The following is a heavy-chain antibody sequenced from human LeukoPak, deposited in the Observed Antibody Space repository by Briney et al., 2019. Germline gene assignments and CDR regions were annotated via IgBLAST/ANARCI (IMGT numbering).Heavy chain of an antibody. CDR3: ARQSSELERLSVGDYYYYMDV. CDR1: GYSFITYW. V-gene: IGHV5-51*01. J-gene: IGHJ6*03. Sequence: GESLKISCKGSGYSFITYWIGWVRQMPGKGLEWMGIIYPGDSDTRYSPSFQGQVTISADKSISTAYLQWSSLKASDTAMYYCARQSSELERLSVGDYYYYMDVWGKGTTVTVSS. D-gene: IGHD1-1*01. CDR2: IYPGDSDT.